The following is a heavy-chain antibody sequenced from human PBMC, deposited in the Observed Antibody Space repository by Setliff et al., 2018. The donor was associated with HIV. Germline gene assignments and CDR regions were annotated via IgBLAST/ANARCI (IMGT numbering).Heavy chain of an antibody. J-gene: IGHJ4*02. D-gene: IGHD1-1*01. CDR1: GFTFENFG. CDR2: MFYNGKAE. V-gene: IGHV3-30*02. CDR3: ATARIPTGGTSTSLDY. Sequence: GGSLRLSCTVSGFTFENFGLHWVRQAPGKGPEWVAFMFYNGKAEEYADSVKGRFTISRDNSKNTLYLQVNSLRPEDTAVYSCATARIPTGGTSTSLDYWGQGALVTVSS.